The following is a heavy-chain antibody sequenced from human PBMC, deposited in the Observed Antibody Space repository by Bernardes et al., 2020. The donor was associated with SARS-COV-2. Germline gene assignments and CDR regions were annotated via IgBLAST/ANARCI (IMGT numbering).Heavy chain of an antibody. J-gene: IGHJ6*01. CDR1: GFTFSSYW. Sequence: GGSLRLSCAASGFTFSSYWMSWVRQAPGKGLEWVANIKRDGSETYYVDSVKGRFTISRDNAKYLVFLQMNSLRAEDTAVYYCARVLAFMFRGRYYGMDVSGQGTTVTVSS. V-gene: IGHV3-7*01. CDR2: IKRDGSET. D-gene: IGHD3-10*02. CDR3: ARVLAFMFRGRYYGMDV.